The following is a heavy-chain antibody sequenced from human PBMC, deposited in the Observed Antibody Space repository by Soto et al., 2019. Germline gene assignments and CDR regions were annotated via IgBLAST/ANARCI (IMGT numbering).Heavy chain of an antibody. CDR3: AKGGYYSLFDI. V-gene: IGHV3-23*01. Sequence: VGSLRLSCVASGSPFSSYAMSWVRQTPGKGLEWVSGISGSGGRTYYADSVKGRFTISRDNSNNTLSLQMHILRVEDTAVYFCAKGGYYSLFDIWGQGTMVTVSS. CDR2: ISGSGGRT. J-gene: IGHJ3*02. D-gene: IGHD3-16*01. CDR1: GSPFSSYA.